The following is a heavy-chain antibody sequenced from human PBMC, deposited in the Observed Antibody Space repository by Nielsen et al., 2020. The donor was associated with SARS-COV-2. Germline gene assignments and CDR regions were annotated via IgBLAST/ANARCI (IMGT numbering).Heavy chain of an antibody. CDR2: MNPNSGNT. CDR1: GYTFTSYD. J-gene: IGHJ4*02. CDR3: ARRADYYDSSAYYY. D-gene: IGHD3-22*01. Sequence: ASVKVSCKASGYTFTSYDINWVRQATGQGLEWMGWMNPNSGNTGYAHKFKGRVTMTRDTSISTAYMELSSLTSEDTAVYYCARRADYYDSSAYYYWGQGILVTVSS. V-gene: IGHV1-8*01.